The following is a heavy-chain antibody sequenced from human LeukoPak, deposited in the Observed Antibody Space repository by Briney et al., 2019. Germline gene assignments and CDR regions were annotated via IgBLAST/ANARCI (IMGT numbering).Heavy chain of an antibody. CDR1: GGTFSSYA. V-gene: IGHV1-69*13. D-gene: IGHD6-19*01. CDR2: IIPIFGTA. Sequence: PVKVSCKASGGTFSSYAISWVRQAPGQGLEWMGGIIPIFGTANYAQKFQGRVTITADESTSTAYMELSSLRSEDTAVYYCARGLYRSSVAGPGGYWGQGTLVTVSS. CDR3: ARGLYRSSVAGPGGY. J-gene: IGHJ4*02.